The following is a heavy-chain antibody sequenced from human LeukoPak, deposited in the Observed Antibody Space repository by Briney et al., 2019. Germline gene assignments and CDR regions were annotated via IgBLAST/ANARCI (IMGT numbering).Heavy chain of an antibody. J-gene: IGHJ4*02. CDR3: ARLGKLGAAAGVY. CDR2: IIPILGIA. V-gene: IGHV1-69*04. D-gene: IGHD6-13*01. CDR1: GGTFSSYA. Sequence: SVKVSCKASGGTFSSYAISWVRQAPGQGLEWMGRIIPILGIANYAQKFQGRVTITADKSTSTAYMELSSLRSEDTAVYYCARLGKLGAAAGVYWGQGTLVTVSS.